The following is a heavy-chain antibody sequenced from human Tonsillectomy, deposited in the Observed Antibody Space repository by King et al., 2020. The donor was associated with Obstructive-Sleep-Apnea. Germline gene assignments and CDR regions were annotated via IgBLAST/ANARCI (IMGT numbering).Heavy chain of an antibody. Sequence: QVQLVESGGGVVQPGRSLRLSCAASGFIFSSYGMHWVRQAPGKGLEWVAVISYVGSNKYYADSVKGRFTISRDNSKNTLYLQMNSLRAEDTAVYYCAKDLVGVTDFDYWGQGSLVTVSS. V-gene: IGHV3-30*18. D-gene: IGHD1-26*01. J-gene: IGHJ4*02. CDR1: GFIFSSYG. CDR3: AKDLVGVTDFDY. CDR2: ISYVGSNK.